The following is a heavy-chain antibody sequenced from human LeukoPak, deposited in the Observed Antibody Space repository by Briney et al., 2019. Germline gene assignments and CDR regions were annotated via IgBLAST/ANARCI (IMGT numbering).Heavy chain of an antibody. CDR3: ARLVDTQNFHFDY. Sequence: PSETLSLTCTVSGGSISSGGYSWSWIRQPPGKGLEWIGYIYHSGSTYYNPSLKSRVTISVDRSKNQFSLKLSSVTAADTAVYYCARLVDTQNFHFDYWGQGTLVTVSS. CDR1: GGSISSGGYS. CDR2: IYHSGST. D-gene: IGHD2/OR15-2a*01. J-gene: IGHJ4*02. V-gene: IGHV4-30-2*01.